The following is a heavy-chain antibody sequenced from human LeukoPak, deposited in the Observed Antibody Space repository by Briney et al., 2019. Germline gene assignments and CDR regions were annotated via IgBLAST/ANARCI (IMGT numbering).Heavy chain of an antibody. CDR3: ARFGVDYDMDV. J-gene: IGHJ6*02. CDR1: GGSIRGHY. Sequence: AETLSLTCSVSGGSIRGHYWTRIRQPPGKGLEWIGQIHYTGKPDYNPSLKSRITISVDTSKNQVSLQVSSVTAADSAIYYCARFGVDYDMDVWGHGTTVTVFS. V-gene: IGHV4-59*11. D-gene: IGHD3-16*01. CDR2: IHYTGKP.